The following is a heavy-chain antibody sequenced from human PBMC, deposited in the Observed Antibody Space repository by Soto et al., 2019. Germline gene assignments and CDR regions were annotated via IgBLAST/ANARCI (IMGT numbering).Heavy chain of an antibody. J-gene: IGHJ6*02. V-gene: IGHV5-10-1*01. D-gene: IGHD1-1*01. CDR1: GYSFTSYW. CDR2: IDPSDSYT. CDR3: ATSTTGTLYYYGMDV. Sequence: GESLKISCKGSGYSFTSYWISWVRQMPGKGLEWMGRIDPSDSYTNYSPSFQGHVTISADKSISTAYLQWSSLKASDTAMYYCATSTTGTLYYYGMDVWGQGTKVTVSS.